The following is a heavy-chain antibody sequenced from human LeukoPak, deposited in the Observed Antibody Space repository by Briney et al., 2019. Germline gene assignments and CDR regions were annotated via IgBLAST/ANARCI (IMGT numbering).Heavy chain of an antibody. CDR2: ISAYNGNT. J-gene: IGHJ4*02. CDR1: GYTFTSYG. CDR3: ARVLYYDSSGYYSYYFDY. Sequence: ALVKVSCKASGYTFTSYGISWVRQAPGQGLEWMGWISAYNGNTNYAQKLQDRVTMTTDTSTSTAYMELRSLRSDDTAVYYCARVLYYDSSGYYSYYFDYWGQGTLVTVSS. V-gene: IGHV1-18*01. D-gene: IGHD3-22*01.